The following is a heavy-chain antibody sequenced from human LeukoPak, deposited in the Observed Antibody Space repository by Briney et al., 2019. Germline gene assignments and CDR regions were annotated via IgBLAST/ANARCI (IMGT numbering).Heavy chain of an antibody. V-gene: IGHV1-18*01. J-gene: IGHJ5*02. Sequence: VASVKVSCKASGYTFTSYGISWVRQAPGQGLEWMGWISAYNGNTNYAQKLQGRVTMTTDTSTSTAYMELRSLRSDDTAVYYCARDRTMVRGVILRWFDPWGQGTLVTVSS. D-gene: IGHD3-10*01. CDR3: ARDRTMVRGVILRWFDP. CDR2: ISAYNGNT. CDR1: GYTFTSYG.